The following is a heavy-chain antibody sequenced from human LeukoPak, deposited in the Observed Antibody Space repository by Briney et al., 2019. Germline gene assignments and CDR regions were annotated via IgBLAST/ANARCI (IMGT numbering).Heavy chain of an antibody. CDR2: VSPSHTTR. J-gene: IGHJ3*02. V-gene: IGHV1-18*01. D-gene: IGHD3-3*02. Sequence: EASVKVSCKASGYTFRQYSISWVRQAPGKGLEWMGWVSPSHTTRVYAQEFQGRVSMTADTNTNTVSMELRSLRFDDTAVYFCARDYILPLETDNGDGFAIWGQGTVVTVSS. CDR3: ARDYILPLETDNGDGFAI. CDR1: GYTFRQYS.